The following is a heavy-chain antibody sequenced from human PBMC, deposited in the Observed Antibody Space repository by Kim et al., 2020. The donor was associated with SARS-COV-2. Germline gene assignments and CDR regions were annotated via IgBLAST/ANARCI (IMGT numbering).Heavy chain of an antibody. CDR1: GFTFSSYA. CDR2: ILYDGSNK. V-gene: IGHV3-30*04. J-gene: IGHJ4*02. D-gene: IGHD3-22*01. Sequence: GGSLRLSCAASGFTFSSYAMHWVRQAPGKGLEWVAVILYDGSNKYYADSMRGRFTISRDNSKNTLYLQMNSLKVEDTAVYYCARADGSDYHYGFDYWGQGTLVTVSS. CDR3: ARADGSDYHYGFDY.